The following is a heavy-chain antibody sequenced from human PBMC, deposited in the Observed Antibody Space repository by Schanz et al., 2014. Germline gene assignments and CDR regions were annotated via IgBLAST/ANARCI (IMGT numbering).Heavy chain of an antibody. V-gene: IGHV4-4*02. D-gene: IGHD2-2*01. J-gene: IGHJ5*02. Sequence: QVQLQESGPGLVKPSGTLSLTCAVSGVAITSTNWWHWVRQSPGKGLEWIGEIIHDGRTNYNPSQGSRVTISLDRSENQFSLELRSVAAADTALYYCARVKQGCSDSSCVLDPWGQGTLVTVSS. CDR2: IIHDGRT. CDR3: ARVKQGCSDSSCVLDP. CDR1: GVAITSTNW.